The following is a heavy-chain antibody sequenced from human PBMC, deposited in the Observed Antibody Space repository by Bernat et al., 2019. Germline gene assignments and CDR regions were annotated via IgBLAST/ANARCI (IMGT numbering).Heavy chain of an antibody. CDR2: IYYSGST. J-gene: IGHJ5*02. D-gene: IGHD6-13*01. V-gene: IGHV4-30-4*01. CDR3: GRVHSSSWYGNNWFDP. CDR1: GGSISSGDYY. Sequence: QVQLQESGPGLVKPSQTLSLTCTVSGGSISSGDYYWSWIRQPPGKGLEWIGYIYYSGSTYYNPSLKSRVTISVDTSKNQFSLKLSSVTAADTAVYYCGRVHSSSWYGNNWFDPWGQGTLVTVSS.